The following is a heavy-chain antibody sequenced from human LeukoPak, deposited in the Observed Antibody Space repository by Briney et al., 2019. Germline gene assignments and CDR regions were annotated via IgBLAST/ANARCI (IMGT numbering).Heavy chain of an antibody. CDR1: GGSISSSNW. CDR3: ATTGGYSGSLDYFDY. V-gene: IGHV4-4*02. D-gene: IGHD1-26*01. J-gene: IGHJ4*02. CDR2: IYQSGST. Sequence: SETLSLTCAVSGGSISSSNWWSWVRQPPGNGLEGTRVIYQSGSTNYNPSLKSRVTISVDKSKNQFSLKVSSVTAADTAVYYCATTGGYSGSLDYFDYWGQGTLVTVSS.